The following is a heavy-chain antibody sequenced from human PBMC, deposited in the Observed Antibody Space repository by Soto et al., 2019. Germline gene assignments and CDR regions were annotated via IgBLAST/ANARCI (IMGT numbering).Heavy chain of an antibody. CDR1: GFTFSSYA. CDR2: ISGSGGST. Sequence: GGPLRLSCAASGFTFSSYAMSWVSQAPGKGLEWVSAISGSGGSTYYADSVKGRFTISRDNSKNTLYLQMNSLRAEDTAVYYCAKIMRAATSGHCSDYWGQGTLVTVSS. D-gene: IGHD2-15*01. CDR3: AKIMRAATSGHCSDY. V-gene: IGHV3-23*01. J-gene: IGHJ4*02.